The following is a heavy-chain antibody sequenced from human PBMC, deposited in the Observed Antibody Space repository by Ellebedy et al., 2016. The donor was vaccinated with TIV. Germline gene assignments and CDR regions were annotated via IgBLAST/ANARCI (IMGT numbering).Heavy chain of an antibody. D-gene: IGHD3-22*01. CDR3: ASTMIVVVPPDY. V-gene: IGHV1-2*02. J-gene: IGHJ4*02. CDR1: GYTFTGYY. Sequence: ASVKVSXKASGYTFTGYYMHWVRQAPGQGLEWMGWINPNSGGTNYAQKFQGRVTMTRDTSISTAYMELSRLRSDDTAVYYCASTMIVVVPPDYWGQGTLVTASS. CDR2: INPNSGGT.